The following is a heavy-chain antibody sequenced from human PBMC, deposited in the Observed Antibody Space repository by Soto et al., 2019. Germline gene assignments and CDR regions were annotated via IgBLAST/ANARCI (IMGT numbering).Heavy chain of an antibody. Sequence: QVQLVQSGAEVKKPGSSVKVSCKASGGTFSSYAISWVRQAPGQGLEWMGGIIPIFGTANYAQKFQGRVTITADKSTSAAYMELSSLRSEDTAVYYCARDLEYYDILTGYLDDYYYYGMDVWGQGTTVTVSS. CDR2: IIPIFGTA. CDR1: GGTFSSYA. V-gene: IGHV1-69*06. CDR3: ARDLEYYDILTGYLDDYYYYGMDV. J-gene: IGHJ6*02. D-gene: IGHD3-9*01.